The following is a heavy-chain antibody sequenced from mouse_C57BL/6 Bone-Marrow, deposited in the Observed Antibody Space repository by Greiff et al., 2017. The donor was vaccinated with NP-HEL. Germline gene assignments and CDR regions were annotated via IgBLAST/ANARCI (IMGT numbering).Heavy chain of an antibody. CDR2: IHPNSGST. CDR3: ARLATVVRFDY. V-gene: IGHV1-64*01. J-gene: IGHJ2*01. Sequence: VQLQQPGAELVKPGASVKLSCKASGYTFTSYWMHWVKQRPGQGLEWIGMIHPNSGSTNYNEKFKSKATLTVDKSSSTAYMQLSSLTSEDSAVYYCARLATVVRFDYWGKGTTLTVSS. D-gene: IGHD1-1*01. CDR1: GYTFTSYW.